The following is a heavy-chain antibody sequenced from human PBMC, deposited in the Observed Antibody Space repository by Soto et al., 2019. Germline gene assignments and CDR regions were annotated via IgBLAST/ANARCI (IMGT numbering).Heavy chain of an antibody. Sequence: EMQLVESGGGLVNPGGSLRLSCAASGLIVNNNYMNWVLQAPGKGLEWVSVIHSGNSASYADSVMGRFTISRHNSKNMVYLQMNSLRAEDTAVYYCARDPGYCSGGICYRYMDVWGKGTTVTVSS. V-gene: IGHV3-53*04. J-gene: IGHJ6*03. CDR1: GLIVNNNY. D-gene: IGHD2-15*01. CDR3: ARDPGYCSGGICYRYMDV. CDR2: IHSGNSA.